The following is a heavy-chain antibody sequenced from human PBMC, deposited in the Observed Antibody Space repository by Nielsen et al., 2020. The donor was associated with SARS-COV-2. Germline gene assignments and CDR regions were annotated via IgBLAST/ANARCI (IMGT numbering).Heavy chain of an antibody. CDR2: ISHSGNYM. Sequence: GGSLRLSCAASGFTFSDYYMSWIRQAPGKWLEWVSYISHSGNYMIYADSVKGRLTISRDNARNSVYLQMNSLGAEDTAVYYCARTGRNMVNYYGMDVWGQGTTVTVSS. J-gene: IGHJ6*02. CDR1: GFTFSDYY. CDR3: ARTGRNMVNYYGMDV. V-gene: IGHV3-11*03. D-gene: IGHD5-18*01.